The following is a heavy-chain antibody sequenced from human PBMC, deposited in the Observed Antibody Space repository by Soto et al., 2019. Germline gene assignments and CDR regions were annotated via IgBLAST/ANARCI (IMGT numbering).Heavy chain of an antibody. CDR1: GFTFGDDA. D-gene: IGHD3-10*01. CDR2: IRSKANGGTT. J-gene: IGHJ3*02. Sequence: GGSLRLSCTASGFTFGDDAMSWFRQAPGKGLEWVGFIRSKANGGTTEYAASVKGRFNISRDDSKRIAYLQMNSLKTEDTAVYYCTREGKMGAIIAFDIWGQGTMVTVSS. CDR3: TREGKMGAIIAFDI. V-gene: IGHV3-49*03.